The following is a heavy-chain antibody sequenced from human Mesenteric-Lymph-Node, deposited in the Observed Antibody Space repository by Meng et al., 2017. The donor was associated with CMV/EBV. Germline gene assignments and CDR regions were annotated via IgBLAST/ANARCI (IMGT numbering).Heavy chain of an antibody. D-gene: IGHD5-18*01. Sequence: GGSLRLSCEASGFTFSSNAMNWVRQAPGKGLEWVSAISGSGGTTYYADSVKGRFTISRDNSKNTLYLQVNSLRAEDTAVYYCAKDQGYSYGYYFDYWGQGTVVTVSS. V-gene: IGHV3-23*01. CDR3: AKDQGYSYGYYFDY. CDR1: GFTFSSNA. J-gene: IGHJ4*02. CDR2: ISGSGGTT.